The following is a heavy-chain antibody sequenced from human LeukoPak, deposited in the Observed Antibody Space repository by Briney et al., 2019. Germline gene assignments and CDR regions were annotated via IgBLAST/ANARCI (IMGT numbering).Heavy chain of an antibody. D-gene: IGHD1-1*01. CDR3: ARGIDDGDNWFDS. CDR2: INWNGGST. V-gene: IGHV3-20*04. Sequence: GPGGSLRLSCAASGFTFDDYGMSWVRQAPGKGLEWVSGINWNGGSTGYVDSVKGRFTISRDNAKNSLYLQMNSLRAEDTALYYCARGIDDGDNWFDSWGQGTLVTVSS. CDR1: GFTFDDYG. J-gene: IGHJ5*01.